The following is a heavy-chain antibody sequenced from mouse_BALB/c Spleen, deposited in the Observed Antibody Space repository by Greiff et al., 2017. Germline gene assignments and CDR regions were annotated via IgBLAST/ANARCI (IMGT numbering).Heavy chain of an antibody. CDR3: VRDREWGAMDY. Sequence: QVQLKESGPGLVAPSQSLSITCTVSGFSLTSYDISWIRQPPGKGLEWLGVIWTGGGTNYNSAFMSRLSISKDNSKSQVFLKMNSLQTDDTAIYYCVRDREWGAMDYWGQGTSVTVSS. J-gene: IGHJ4*01. CDR1: GFSLTSYD. CDR2: IWTGGGT. D-gene: IGHD1-3*01. V-gene: IGHV2-9-2*01.